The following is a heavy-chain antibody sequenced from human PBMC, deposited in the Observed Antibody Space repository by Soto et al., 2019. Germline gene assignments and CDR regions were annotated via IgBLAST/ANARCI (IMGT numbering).Heavy chain of an antibody. CDR2: ISDSGGST. J-gene: IGHJ4*02. CDR3: AKGYSSGWPYYFDY. CDR1: GFTFSSYA. D-gene: IGHD6-19*01. V-gene: IGHV3-23*01. Sequence: GGSLRLSCAASGFTFSSYAMSWVRQAPGKGLEWVSSISDSGGSTYYADSVKGRFTFSRDNSKNTLYLQMNSLRAEDTAVYYCAKGYSSGWPYYFDYWGQGTLVTVSS.